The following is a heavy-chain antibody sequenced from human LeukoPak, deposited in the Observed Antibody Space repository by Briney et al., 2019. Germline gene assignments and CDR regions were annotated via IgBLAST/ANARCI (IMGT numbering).Heavy chain of an antibody. CDR1: GGSISSYY. V-gene: IGHV4-59*08. D-gene: IGHD1-26*01. CDR2: IYYSGST. CDR3: ARQTIVGATPDY. Sequence: PSETLSLTCTVSGGSISSYYWSWIRQPPGKGLEWIGYIYYSGSTNYNPSLKSRVTISVGTSKHQFSLKLSSVTAADTAFYYCARQTIVGATPDYWGQGTLVTVSS. J-gene: IGHJ4*02.